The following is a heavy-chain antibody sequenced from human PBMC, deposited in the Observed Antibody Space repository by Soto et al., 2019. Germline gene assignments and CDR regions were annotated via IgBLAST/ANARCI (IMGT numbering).Heavy chain of an antibody. CDR3: ARIHNIAVAGIVWYFDL. Sequence: EVQLVESGGGLVQPGGSLRLSCAASGFTVSSNYMSWVRQAPGKGLEWVSVIYSGGSTYYADSVKGRFTISRDNSKNTLYLQMNSVRAEDTAVYYCARIHNIAVAGIVWYFDLWGRGTLVTVSS. CDR1: GFTVSSNY. J-gene: IGHJ2*01. V-gene: IGHV3-66*01. D-gene: IGHD6-19*01. CDR2: IYSGGST.